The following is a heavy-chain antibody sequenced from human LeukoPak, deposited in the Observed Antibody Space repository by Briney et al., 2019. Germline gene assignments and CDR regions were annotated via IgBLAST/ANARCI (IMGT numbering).Heavy chain of an antibody. J-gene: IGHJ5*02. Sequence: SETLSLTCTVSGGSISSYYWSWIRQPPGKGLEWIGYIYYSGSTNYNPSLKSRVTISVDTSKNQFSLKLSSVTAADTAVYYCARVPAYCSSTSCYGGVPWFDPWGQGTLVTVSS. CDR3: ARVPAYCSSTSCYGGVPWFDP. D-gene: IGHD2-2*01. V-gene: IGHV4-59*01. CDR1: GGSISSYY. CDR2: IYYSGST.